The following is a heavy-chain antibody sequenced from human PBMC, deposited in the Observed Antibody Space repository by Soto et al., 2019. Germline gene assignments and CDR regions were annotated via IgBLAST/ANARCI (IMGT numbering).Heavy chain of an antibody. D-gene: IGHD2-2*01. CDR1: GGTFSSYA. V-gene: IGHV1-69*13. CDR2: IIPIFGTA. CDR3: ARVSHCSSTSCYPGGFDY. J-gene: IGHJ4*02. Sequence: SVKVSCKASGGTFSSYAISWVRQAPGQGLEWMGGIIPIFGTANYAQKFQGRVTITADESTSTAYMELSSLRSDDTAVYYCARVSHCSSTSCYPGGFDYWGQGTLVTVSS.